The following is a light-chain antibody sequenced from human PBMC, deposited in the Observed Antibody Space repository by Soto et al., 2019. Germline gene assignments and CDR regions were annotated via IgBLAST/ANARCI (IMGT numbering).Light chain of an antibody. CDR1: ESVRSS. CDR2: DAS. Sequence: EIVLTQSPATLSLSPGDRATLSCTASESVRSSLAWYQQKSGQGPRLLIYDASNRATGIPARFSGSGAGTDFTLPISSLEPEDFAVYYCHLSNNWPPLHTFGQGTTLEIK. CDR3: HLSNNWPPLHT. J-gene: IGKJ2*01. V-gene: IGKV3-11*01.